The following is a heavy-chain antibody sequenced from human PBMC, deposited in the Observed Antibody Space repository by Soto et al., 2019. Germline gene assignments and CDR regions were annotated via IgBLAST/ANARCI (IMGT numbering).Heavy chain of an antibody. CDR3: AREGAHYAPFDL. CDR1: GYTFTDFA. Sequence: QAQLVQSGAEAKQPGASVRVSCKASGYTFTDFALHWVRQAPGKGLEWMGWINVGNGNTGYSRKFQGRVTNDRDLSATKAYTEVTSLTSEDTAIYYCAREGAHYAPFDLWGQGTLVTVSA. J-gene: IGHJ4*02. D-gene: IGHD3-16*01. CDR2: INVGNGNT. V-gene: IGHV1-3*01.